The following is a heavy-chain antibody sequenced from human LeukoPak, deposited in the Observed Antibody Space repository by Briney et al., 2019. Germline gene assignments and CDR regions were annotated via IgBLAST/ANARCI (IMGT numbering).Heavy chain of an antibody. CDR2: IYSSGST. CDR1: GGSISSYY. J-gene: IGHJ4*02. Sequence: SETLSLTCTVSGGSISSYYWSWIRQPAWKGLEWIGRIYSSGSTNYNPSLKSRVAMSVDTSKNQFSLKLSSVTDADTAVYYCARGAYGSGSTALFDYWGQGTLVTVSS. V-gene: IGHV4-4*07. CDR3: ARGAYGSGSTALFDY. D-gene: IGHD3-10*01.